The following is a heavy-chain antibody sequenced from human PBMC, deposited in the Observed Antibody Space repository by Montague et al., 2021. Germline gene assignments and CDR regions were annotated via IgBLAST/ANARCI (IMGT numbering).Heavy chain of an antibody. CDR3: ARRSSWRGRGWFDS. V-gene: IGHV4-39*01. Sequence: SETLSLTCTVSGGSISNSGYYWDWNCQPPGKGLEWIGYIYYSGSTYYNPSLQSRVTISVDTSKNQFSLRLTSVTAADTAVYYCARRSSWRGRGWFDSWGRGTLVTVSS. CDR2: IYYSGST. D-gene: IGHD6-13*01. J-gene: IGHJ5*01. CDR1: GGSISNSGYY.